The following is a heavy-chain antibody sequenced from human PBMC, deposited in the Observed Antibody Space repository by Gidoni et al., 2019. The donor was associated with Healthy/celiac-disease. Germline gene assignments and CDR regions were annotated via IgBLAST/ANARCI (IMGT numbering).Heavy chain of an antibody. J-gene: IGHJ4*02. CDR3: AGPAVACPPVDY. CDR1: GYSFTSYW. Sequence: EVQLVQSGAEVKKPGESLRISCKGSGYSFTSYWISWVRQMPGKGPEWMGRIDPWYSYTNYSPSFQSHLTISADKAISTSYLQLSRLKASDTPLYFFAGPAVACPPVDYWGQGTPGPVFS. CDR2: IDPWYSYT. V-gene: IGHV5-10-1*03. D-gene: IGHD6-13*01.